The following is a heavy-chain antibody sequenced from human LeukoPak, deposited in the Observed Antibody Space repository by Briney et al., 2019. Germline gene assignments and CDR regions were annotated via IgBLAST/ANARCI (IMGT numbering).Heavy chain of an antibody. Sequence: GGSLRLSCAASGFTFSSYSMNWVRQAPGKGLEWVSSISSSSSYIYYADSVKGRFTISRDNAKNSLYLQMNSLRAEDTAVYYCAKIDSTGYYYDNWGQGTLVTVSS. CDR3: AKIDSTGYYYDN. J-gene: IGHJ4*02. D-gene: IGHD3-22*01. CDR1: GFTFSSYS. V-gene: IGHV3-21*01. CDR2: ISSSSSYI.